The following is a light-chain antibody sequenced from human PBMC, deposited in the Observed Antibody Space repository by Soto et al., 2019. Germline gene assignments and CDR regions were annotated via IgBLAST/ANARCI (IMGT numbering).Light chain of an antibody. Sequence: QSVGTGPPSVTRTPGQRVTGSCSGGRSNIGSNPVHWYQQPPGAAPKLLVYRDNQRPSAVPDRFAASKSGTSASLAISGLQSEDEGDYYCAAWDDSHNVLYVFGTGTKVTVL. CDR2: RDN. V-gene: IGLV1-44*01. J-gene: IGLJ1*01. CDR1: RSNIGSNP. CDR3: AAWDDSHNVLYV.